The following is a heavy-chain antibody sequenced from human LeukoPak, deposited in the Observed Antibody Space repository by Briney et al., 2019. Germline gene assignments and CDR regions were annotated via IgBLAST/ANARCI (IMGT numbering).Heavy chain of an antibody. J-gene: IGHJ4*02. D-gene: IGHD6-6*01. V-gene: IGHV3-66*02. Sequence: GGSLRLSCAASGFTVSSNYMSWVRQAPGKGLEWVSVIYSGGSTYYADSVKGRFTISRDNSKNTLYLQMNSLRAEDTAVYYCARSEGSSYYFDYWGQGTLVTVSS. CDR2: IYSGGST. CDR3: ARSEGSSYYFDY. CDR1: GFTVSSNY.